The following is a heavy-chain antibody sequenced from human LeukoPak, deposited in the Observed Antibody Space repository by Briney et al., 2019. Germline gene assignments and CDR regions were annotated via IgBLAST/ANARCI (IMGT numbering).Heavy chain of an antibody. J-gene: IGHJ5*02. CDR1: GGSISSYY. CDR2: IYYSGST. Sequence: SETLSLTCTVSGGSISSYYWSWIRQPPGKGLEWIGYIYYSGSTNYNPSLKSRVTISVDTSKNQFSLKLSSVTAADTAVYYCARGAGTELFRPWGQGTLVTVSS. V-gene: IGHV4-59*01. CDR3: ARGAGTELFRP. D-gene: IGHD1-1*01.